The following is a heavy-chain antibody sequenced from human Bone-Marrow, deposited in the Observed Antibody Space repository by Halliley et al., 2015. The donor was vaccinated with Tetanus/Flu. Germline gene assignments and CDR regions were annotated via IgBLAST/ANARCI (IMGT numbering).Heavy chain of an antibody. CDR3: ASLGTTAVTPEGAFEY. CDR1: GGSISSYY. D-gene: IGHD1-7*01. Sequence: GLVKPSETLSLTCTVSGGSISSYYWSWIRQPPGKGLEWIGYVFYSGNANYNPSLKSRFTISVDTSKNQFSLKVTSVTAADTAVYYCASLGTTAVTPEGAFEYWGQGALVTVSS. J-gene: IGHJ4*02. CDR2: VFYSGNA. V-gene: IGHV4-59*12.